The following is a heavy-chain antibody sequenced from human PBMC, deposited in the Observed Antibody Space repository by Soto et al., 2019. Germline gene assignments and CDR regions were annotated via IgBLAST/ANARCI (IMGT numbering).Heavy chain of an antibody. V-gene: IGHV4-31*03. D-gene: IGHD3-16*01. CDR3: ASTPALGHYVYYGMDV. CDR1: GGSITTVGYF. J-gene: IGHJ6*02. Sequence: QVQLEESGPGLVKPSQTLSLTCSVTGGSITTVGYFWTWIRQHPGKGLEWIGSIYYSGNTYHNPSLKSRVSISVDTSENQFSLKLNSVTAADTAVYYCASTPALGHYVYYGMDVWGRGTTVSVSS. CDR2: IYYSGNT.